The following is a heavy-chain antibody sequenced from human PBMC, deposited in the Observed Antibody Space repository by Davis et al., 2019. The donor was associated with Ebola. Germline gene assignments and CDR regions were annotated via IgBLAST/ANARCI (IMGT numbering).Heavy chain of an antibody. D-gene: IGHD5-12*01. CDR2: TYYNSKWYN. V-gene: IGHV6-1*01. Sequence: PSETLSLTCAISGDSVSSVGWNWIRQSPSRGLEWLGRTYYNSKWYNDYAVSVKSRITINPDTSKNQFSLQLDSVPPEDTAVYYCARGWLRSGLDYWGQGILVTVSS. J-gene: IGHJ4*02. CDR3: ARGWLRSGLDY. CDR1: GDSVSSVG.